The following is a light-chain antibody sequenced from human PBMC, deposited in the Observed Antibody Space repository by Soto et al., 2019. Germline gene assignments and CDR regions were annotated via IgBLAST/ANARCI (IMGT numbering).Light chain of an antibody. CDR1: SGHSSYI. CDR3: ETWDSNTHV. CDR2: LEGSGNY. Sequence: QLVLTQSSSASASLGSSVKLTCTLSSGHSSYIIAWHQQQPGKAPRYLMKLEGSGNYNRGSGVHDRFSGSSSGADRYLTISNLQFEDEADYYCETWDSNTHVFGTGTKLTVL. J-gene: IGLJ1*01. V-gene: IGLV4-60*02.